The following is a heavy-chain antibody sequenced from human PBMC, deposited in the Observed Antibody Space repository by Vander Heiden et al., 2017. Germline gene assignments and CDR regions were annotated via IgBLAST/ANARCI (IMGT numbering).Heavy chain of an antibody. CDR1: GFTFSNAW. Sequence: SGFTFSNAWMNWVRQAPGKGLEWVGRIKSKTDGGTTDDAAPVKGRFTISREDSKNTLYLQMNSLKTEDTAVYYWTTDAVGYALSWGQGNLVTVSS. D-gene: IGHD5-12*01. CDR2: IKSKTDGGTT. J-gene: IGHJ5*02. CDR3: TTDAVGYALS. V-gene: IGHV3-15*07.